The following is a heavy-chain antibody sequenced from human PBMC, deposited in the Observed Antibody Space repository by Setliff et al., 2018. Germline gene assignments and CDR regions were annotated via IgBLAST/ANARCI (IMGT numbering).Heavy chain of an antibody. CDR1: GFTFSNHG. CDR2: IRHDGNNK. CDR3: AKELIEVMMTGLEF. D-gene: IGHD3-22*01. V-gene: IGHV3-30*02. J-gene: IGHJ4*02. Sequence: GGSLRLSCAASGFTFSNHGMHWVRQAPGKGLEWVAFIRHDGNNKYYKDSVRGRFTISRDNSKNTVYLQMNNLRPEDTAVYYCAKELIEVMMTGLEFWGQGTMVPSPQ.